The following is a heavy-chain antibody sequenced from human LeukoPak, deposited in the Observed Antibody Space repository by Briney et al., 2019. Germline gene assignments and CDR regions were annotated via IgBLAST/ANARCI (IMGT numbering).Heavy chain of an antibody. J-gene: IGHJ4*02. D-gene: IGHD4/OR15-4a*01. Sequence: SETLSLTCTVSDSSITSTYYWAWFRQPPGKGLERIATVFRLQTVRTFNNPSLGSRVTMSLDPSHNQFSLNLTSVTAADTALYFCARVLHATYLIDSWGQGTLVTVSS. CDR1: DSSITSTYY. V-gene: IGHV4-38-2*02. CDR3: ARVLHATYLIDS. CDR2: VFRLQTVRT.